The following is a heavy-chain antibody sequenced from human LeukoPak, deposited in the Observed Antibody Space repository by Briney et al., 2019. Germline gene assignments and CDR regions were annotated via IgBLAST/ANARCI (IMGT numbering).Heavy chain of an antibody. D-gene: IGHD1-26*01. J-gene: IGHJ4*02. CDR1: GFTFSSYG. CDR3: ARASYAVGATDY. V-gene: IGHV3-30*03. Sequence: PGRSLRLSCAASGFTFSSYGMHWVRQAPGKGLEWVAVISYDGSNKYYADSVKGRFTISRDNSKNTLYLQMNSLRAEDTAVYYCARASYAVGATDYWGQGTLVTVSS. CDR2: ISYDGSNK.